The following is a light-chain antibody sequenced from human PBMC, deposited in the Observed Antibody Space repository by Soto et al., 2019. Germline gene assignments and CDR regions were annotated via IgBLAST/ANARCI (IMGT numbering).Light chain of an antibody. J-gene: IGLJ3*02. CDR3: QSYDISLSGWV. CDR1: SSNIGAGYD. V-gene: IGLV1-40*01. Sequence: QSVLTQPPSVSGAPGQRVTISCTGSSSNIGAGYDVHWYQQLPGTAPKLLIYGNSNRPSGVPDRFSGSQSGTSASLAITGLQAEDEADYYCQSYDISLSGWVFGGGTKLTVL. CDR2: GNS.